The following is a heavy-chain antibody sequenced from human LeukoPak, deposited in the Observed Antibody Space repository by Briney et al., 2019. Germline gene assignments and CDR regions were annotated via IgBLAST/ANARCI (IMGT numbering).Heavy chain of an antibody. CDR3: ARDRELGY. CDR2: IYNSGST. V-gene: IGHV4-59*01. J-gene: IGHJ4*02. Sequence: TSETLSLTCTVSGGSISVYYWSWIRQPPGKGLEWIGYIYNSGSTNYNPSLKSRLTISVDTSKNQFSLKLSSVTVADTAVYYCARDRELGYWGQGTLVTVSS. D-gene: IGHD3-10*01. CDR1: GGSISVYY.